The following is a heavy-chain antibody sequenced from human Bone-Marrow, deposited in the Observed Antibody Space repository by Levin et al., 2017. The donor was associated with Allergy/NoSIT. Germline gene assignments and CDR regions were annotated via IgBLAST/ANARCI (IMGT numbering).Heavy chain of an antibody. D-gene: IGHD4-17*01. CDR3: AGAYGDYGLDY. Sequence: SGGSLRLSCAASGLTFSNYGMHWVRQAPGKGLEWVAVIWFDGTKKFYAHSVKGRFTISRDNSESMLFLQMDSLRAEDTAIYFCAGAYGDYGLDYWGQGTLVTVSS. V-gene: IGHV3-33*01. CDR1: GLTFSNYG. CDR2: IWFDGTKK. J-gene: IGHJ4*02.